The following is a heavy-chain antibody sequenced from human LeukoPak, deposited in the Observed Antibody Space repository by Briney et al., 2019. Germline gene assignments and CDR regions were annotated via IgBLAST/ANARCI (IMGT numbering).Heavy chain of an antibody. CDR2: ISAYNGNT. Sequence: GASVKVSCKASGYTFTSYGISWVRQAPGQGLEWMGWISAYNGNTNYAQKLQGRVTMTTDTSTSTAYMELRSLRSDDTAVYYCARGPYYYGSGSYYNEPDYWGQGTLVTVSS. D-gene: IGHD3-10*01. V-gene: IGHV1-18*01. CDR3: ARGPYYYGSGSYYNEPDY. J-gene: IGHJ4*02. CDR1: GYTFTSYG.